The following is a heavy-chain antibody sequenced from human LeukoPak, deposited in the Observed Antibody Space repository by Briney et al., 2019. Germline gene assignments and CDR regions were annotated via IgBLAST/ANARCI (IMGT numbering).Heavy chain of an antibody. V-gene: IGHV3-23*01. J-gene: IGHJ4*02. CDR3: AKEGYYYDSSGYYDYFDY. D-gene: IGHD3-22*01. CDR2: ISGSGGST. CDR1: GFTFSSYG. Sequence: GGSLRLSCAASGFTFSSYGMSWVRQAPGKGLEWVSAISGSGGSTYYADSVKGRFTISRENSKNTLYLQMNSLRAEDTAVYYCAKEGYYYDSSGYYDYFDYWGQGTLVTVSS.